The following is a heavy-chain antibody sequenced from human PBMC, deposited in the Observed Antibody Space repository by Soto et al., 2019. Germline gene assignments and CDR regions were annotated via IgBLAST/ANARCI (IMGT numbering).Heavy chain of an antibody. Sequence: SETLSLTCAVSGCSIISGGYSWSWIRQPPGKGLEWIGYIYSGTTHYNPSLESRVTIAMDRSKNQVSLSLKSVTAADTVVYYCAREDSGAFFDSWGQGTLVTVSS. V-gene: IGHV4-30-2*01. CDR2: IYSGTT. CDR1: GCSIISGGYS. CDR3: AREDSGAFFDS. D-gene: IGHD2-15*01. J-gene: IGHJ4*02.